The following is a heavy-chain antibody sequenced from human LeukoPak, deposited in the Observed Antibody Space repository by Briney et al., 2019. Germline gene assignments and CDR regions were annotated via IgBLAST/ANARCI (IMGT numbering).Heavy chain of an antibody. Sequence: SQTLSLTCAIPGDSVSSNSAAWNRVRQSPSQGLEWLGGTYYRSKWFNDYAVSVKSRITINPDTSKNQFSLQLNSVTPEDTAVYYCARDRSRLLDYWGQGTLVTVSS. CDR1: GDSVSSNSAA. CDR2: TYYRSKWFN. D-gene: IGHD2-15*01. V-gene: IGHV6-1*01. J-gene: IGHJ4*02. CDR3: ARDRSRLLDY.